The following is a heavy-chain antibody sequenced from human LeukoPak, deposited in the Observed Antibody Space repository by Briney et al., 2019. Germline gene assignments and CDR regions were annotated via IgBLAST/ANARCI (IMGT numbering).Heavy chain of an antibody. J-gene: IGHJ6*03. CDR2: IYHSGST. CDR3: ARALDYYDSSAYYSYYYYMDV. D-gene: IGHD3-22*01. V-gene: IGHV4-38-2*02. Sequence: SETLSLTCTVCGHSISSGYHWGWIRQPPGKGREWIGNIYHSGSTYYNPSLKSRVTISVDTSKNQFSLKLSSVTAADTAVYYCARALDYYDSSAYYSYYYYMDVWGKGTTVTVSS. CDR1: GHSISSGYH.